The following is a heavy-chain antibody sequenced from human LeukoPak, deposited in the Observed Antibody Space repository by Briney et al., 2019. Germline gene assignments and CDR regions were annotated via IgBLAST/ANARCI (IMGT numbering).Heavy chain of an antibody. J-gene: IGHJ4*02. CDR3: ARGGTRYGYSN. CDR1: GGSISSSSYY. Sequence: KSSETLSLTCTVSGGSISSSSYYWGWIRQPPGKGLEWIGSIYYSGSTYYNPSLKSRVTISVDTSKNQFSLKLSSVTAADTAVYYCARGGTRYGYSNWGQGTLVTVSS. V-gene: IGHV4-39*07. CDR2: IYYSGST. D-gene: IGHD5-18*01.